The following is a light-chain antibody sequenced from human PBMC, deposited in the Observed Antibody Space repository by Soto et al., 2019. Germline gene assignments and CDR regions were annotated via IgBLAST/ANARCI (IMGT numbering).Light chain of an antibody. Sequence: DIQMTQSPSSLSASVGDRVTITCRASQSINKYLDWYQQKPGKATKHLIYAASSLQIGVPSRFRGGGSGTDFNLTISSLQPEYFATYYCHQSHTGRTFGQGTKVEIK. V-gene: IGKV1-39*01. CDR2: AAS. CDR3: HQSHTGRT. J-gene: IGKJ1*01. CDR1: QSINKY.